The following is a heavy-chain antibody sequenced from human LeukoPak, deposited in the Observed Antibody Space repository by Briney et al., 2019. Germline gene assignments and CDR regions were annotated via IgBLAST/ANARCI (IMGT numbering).Heavy chain of an antibody. Sequence: GGSLRLSCAASGFTFSSYGMHWVRQAPGKGLEWVSFFYRGDSTYYAESVRGRFTISRDNSKNTLYLLMNSLIPEDTAVYYCAREVVSTPSYFDSWGQGTLVTVSS. V-gene: IGHV3-53*01. CDR2: FYRGDST. CDR1: GFTFSSYG. D-gene: IGHD2-15*01. J-gene: IGHJ4*02. CDR3: AREVVSTPSYFDS.